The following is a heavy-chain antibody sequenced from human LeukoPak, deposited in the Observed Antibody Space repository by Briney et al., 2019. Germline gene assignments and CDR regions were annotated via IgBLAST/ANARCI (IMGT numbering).Heavy chain of an antibody. V-gene: IGHV3-7*01. CDR1: RFTFSTHW. D-gene: IGHD3-10*01. CDR3: ARTIRGY. J-gene: IGHJ4*02. CDR2: IKEDGSEK. Sequence: GGSLRLSCAASRFTFSTHWMSWVRQAPGKGLEWVANIKEDGSEKYYVDSVKGRFTISRDNAKNSLYLQMNSLRAEDTAVYYCARTIRGYWGQGTLVTVSS.